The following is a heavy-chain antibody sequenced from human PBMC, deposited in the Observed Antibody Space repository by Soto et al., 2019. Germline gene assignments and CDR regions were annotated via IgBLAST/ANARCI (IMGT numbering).Heavy chain of an antibody. D-gene: IGHD7-27*01. CDR3: AREGGERRGAFDI. CDR1: GDSVSSNSAA. V-gene: IGHV6-1*01. Sequence: SQTLSLTCAISGDSVSSNSAAWNWLRQSPSRGLEWLGRTYYRSKWYNDYAVSVKSRITINPDTSKNQFSLQLNSVTPEDTAVYYCAREGGERRGAFDIWDQGTMVTVSS. J-gene: IGHJ3*02. CDR2: TYYRSKWYN.